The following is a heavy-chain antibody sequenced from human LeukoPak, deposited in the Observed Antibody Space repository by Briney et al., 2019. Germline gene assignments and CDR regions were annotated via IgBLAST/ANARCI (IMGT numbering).Heavy chain of an antibody. J-gene: IGHJ3*02. CDR2: IIPIFGTA. D-gene: IGHD3-22*01. V-gene: IGHV1-69*05. Sequence: SVKVSCKASGGTFSSYAISWVRQAPGQGLEWMGRIIPIFGTANYAQKFQGRVTITTDESTSTAYMELSSLRSDDTAVYYCARGWHDSSGYYYVDAFDIWGQGTMVTVSS. CDR3: ARGWHDSSGYYYVDAFDI. CDR1: GGTFSSYA.